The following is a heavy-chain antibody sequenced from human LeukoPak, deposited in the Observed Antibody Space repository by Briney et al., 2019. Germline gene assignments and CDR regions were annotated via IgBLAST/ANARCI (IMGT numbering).Heavy chain of an antibody. CDR1: GFTFSSYA. CDR3: AKDHSSGWQDKYFQH. J-gene: IGHJ1*01. CDR2: ISGSGGST. D-gene: IGHD6-19*01. Sequence: PGGSLRLSCAASGFTFSSYAMTWVRQAPGKGLEWVSGISGSGGSTYYADSVEGRFTISRDNSKNTLSLQMNSLRAEDTAVYYCAKDHSSGWQDKYFQHWGQGTLVAVSS. V-gene: IGHV3-23*01.